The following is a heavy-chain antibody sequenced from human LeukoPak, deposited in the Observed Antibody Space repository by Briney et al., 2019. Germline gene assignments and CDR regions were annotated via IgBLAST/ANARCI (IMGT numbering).Heavy chain of an antibody. CDR3: ARDRLGHYGSGSYYDY. CDR2: MNPNSGNT. D-gene: IGHD3-10*01. V-gene: IGHV1-18*01. J-gene: IGHJ4*02. Sequence: ASVKVSCKASGYTFTSYDINWVRQATGQGLDWMGWMNPNSGNTNYAQKLQGRVTMTTDTSTSTAYMELRSLRSDDTAVYYCARDRLGHYGSGSYYDYWGQGNPGHRLL. CDR1: GYTFTSYD.